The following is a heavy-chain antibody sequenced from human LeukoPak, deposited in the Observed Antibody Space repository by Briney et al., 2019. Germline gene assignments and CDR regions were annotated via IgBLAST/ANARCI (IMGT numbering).Heavy chain of an antibody. D-gene: IGHD2-15*01. J-gene: IGHJ4*02. CDR2: ISNNGGYT. CDR1: GFTFSSSA. V-gene: IGHV3-23*01. CDR3: AKQLGYCSDGSCYFPY. Sequence: GGSLRLSCAASGFTFSSSAMSWVRQAPGKGLEWVSAISNNGGYTYYADSVQGRFTISRDNSKSTLCLQMNSLRAEDTAVYYCAKQLGYCSDGSCYFPYWGQGTLVTVSA.